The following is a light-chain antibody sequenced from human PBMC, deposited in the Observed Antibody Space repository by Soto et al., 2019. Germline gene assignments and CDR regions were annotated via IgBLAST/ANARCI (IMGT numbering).Light chain of an antibody. J-gene: IGKJ5*01. Sequence: DVRVSQSLATLSGSVGDRVTITCRASQTISSWLAWYQQKPGKAPKLLIYKASTLKSGVPSRFSGSGSGTEFTLTISSLQPDDFATYYCQQYNSYSYTFGQGTRLEIK. CDR1: QTISSW. V-gene: IGKV1-5*03. CDR3: QQYNSYSYT. CDR2: KAS.